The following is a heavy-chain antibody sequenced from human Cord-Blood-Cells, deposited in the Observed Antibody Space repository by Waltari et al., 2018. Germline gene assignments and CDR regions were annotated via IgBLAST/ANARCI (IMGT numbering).Heavy chain of an antibody. Sequence: QVQLVQSGAEVKKPGASVKVSCKASGYTFTSYYMHWVRQAPGQGLEWMGIIHPSGGSTSYEQKFQGRVTMTRDTSTSTVYMELSSLRSEDTAVYYCAREQPQRGVQLWYYYYYGMDVWGQGTTVTFSS. CDR3: AREQPQRGVQLWYYYYYGMDV. V-gene: IGHV1-46*01. D-gene: IGHD5-18*01. CDR1: GYTFTSYY. CDR2: IHPSGGST. J-gene: IGHJ6*02.